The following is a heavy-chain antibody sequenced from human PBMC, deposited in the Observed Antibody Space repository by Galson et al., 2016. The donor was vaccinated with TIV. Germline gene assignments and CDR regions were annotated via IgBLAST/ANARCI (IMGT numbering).Heavy chain of an antibody. V-gene: IGHV3-30*02. CDR1: GFNFSAYG. J-gene: IGHJ4*02. CDR3: AQGEAHSGYLGVQRINN. CDR2: TRFDGTKS. D-gene: IGHD5-12*01. Sequence: SLRLSCAASGFNFSAYGMHWVRQTPDKGLEWVTFTRFDGTKSYYRDSVKGRLIISRDNSKSTLYLQMNSLRPEDTAVYYCAQGEAHSGYLGVQRINNWGQGTLVTVSS.